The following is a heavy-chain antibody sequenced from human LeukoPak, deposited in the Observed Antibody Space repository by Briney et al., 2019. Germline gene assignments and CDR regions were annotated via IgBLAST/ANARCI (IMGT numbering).Heavy chain of an antibody. CDR2: ISWNSGSI. Sequence: GGSLRLSCAASGFTFDDYAMHWVRQAPGKGLEWVSGISWNSGSIGYADSVKGRFTISRDNAKNSLYLQMSRLRSEDTAVYYCARELGNIVVVIKEGAFDYWGQGTLVTVSS. CDR1: GFTFDDYA. CDR3: ARELGNIVVVIKEGAFDY. V-gene: IGHV3-9*01. J-gene: IGHJ4*02. D-gene: IGHD3-22*01.